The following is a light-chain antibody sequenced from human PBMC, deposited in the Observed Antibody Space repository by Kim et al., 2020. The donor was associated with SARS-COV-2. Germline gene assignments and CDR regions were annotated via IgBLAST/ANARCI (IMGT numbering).Light chain of an antibody. CDR3: SSYASSISWV. V-gene: IGLV2-14*03. CDR2: DVN. Sequence: GQSNTISFTGTRSDVGGYNYVSWYQQHPGKAPKLMIYDVNNRPSGISNRFSGSKSGNTASLTISGLQAEDEADYYCSSYASSISWVFGGGTQLTVL. J-gene: IGLJ3*02. CDR1: RSDVGGYNY.